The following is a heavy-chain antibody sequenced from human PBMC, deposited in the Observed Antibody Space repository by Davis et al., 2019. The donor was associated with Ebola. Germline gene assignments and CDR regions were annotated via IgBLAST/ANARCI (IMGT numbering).Heavy chain of an antibody. CDR2: ISWNSGSI. CDR1: GFTFDDYA. CDR3: ARDKDIIGVAGSYFDY. V-gene: IGHV3-9*01. D-gene: IGHD6-13*01. Sequence: SLKISCAASGFTFDDYAMHWVRQAPGKGLEWVSGISWNSGSIGYADSVKGRFTISRDNAKNSLYLQMNSLRAEDTAVYFCARDKDIIGVAGSYFDYWGQGNLVTVSS. J-gene: IGHJ4*02.